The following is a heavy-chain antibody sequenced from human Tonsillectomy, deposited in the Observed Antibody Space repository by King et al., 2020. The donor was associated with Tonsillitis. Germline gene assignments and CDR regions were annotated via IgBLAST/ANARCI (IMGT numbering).Heavy chain of an antibody. V-gene: IGHV3-30*04. CDR3: AREGSLYSSSWYHY. CDR1: GFTFSTYT. D-gene: IGHD6-13*01. J-gene: IGHJ4*02. Sequence: VQLVESGGGVVQPGRSLRLSCAASGFTFSTYTMHWVRQAPGKGLEWVAVISYDGGNKYHADSVKGRFTISGDNSKNTLYLQMNSLRAEDTAVYYCAREGSLYSSSWYHYWRQGTLVTVSS. CDR2: ISYDGGNK.